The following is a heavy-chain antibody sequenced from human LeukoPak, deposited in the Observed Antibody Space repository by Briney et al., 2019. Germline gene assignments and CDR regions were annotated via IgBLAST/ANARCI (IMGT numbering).Heavy chain of an antibody. D-gene: IGHD3-10*01. CDR1: GVTVSSIY. CDR3: ATLQGWYGEGCFDC. V-gene: IGHV3-53*01. CDR2: IYPDGRT. J-gene: IGHJ4*02. Sequence: GGSLRLSCAASGVTVSSIYMGWVRQAPGKGLDWVSVIYPDGRTYYTESVKGRFTISRDSSENSLFLQMNSLRAEDTAVYYCATLQGWYGEGCFDCWGQGTLVTVSS.